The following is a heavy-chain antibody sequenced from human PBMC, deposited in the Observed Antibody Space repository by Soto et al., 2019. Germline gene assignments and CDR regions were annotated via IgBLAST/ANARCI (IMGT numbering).Heavy chain of an antibody. J-gene: IGHJ4*01. CDR3: TTGFPSLDY. Sequence: PGGSLRLSCAASGFIFNNAWMNWVRQAPGKGLEWVGRIKSKTVGGTTDYAAPVKGRFTISRDDSKNTLFLQMNSLKTEDTAVYYCTTGFPSLDYWGLGTLVTVSS. CDR2: IKSKTVGGTT. V-gene: IGHV3-15*07. CDR1: GFIFNNAW.